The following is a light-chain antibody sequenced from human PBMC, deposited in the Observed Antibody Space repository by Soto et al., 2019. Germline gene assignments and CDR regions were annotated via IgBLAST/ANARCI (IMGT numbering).Light chain of an antibody. CDR3: QQYNSYPWT. Sequence: DIQMTQSPSTLSASVLYRVSITFLASQSISTWLAWYQQEPGKAPKLLIHKASSLQSGVPSRFSGSGSGTDFTLTISSLHPDDFATYYCQQYNSYPWTFGQGAKVDIK. J-gene: IGKJ1*01. CDR2: KAS. V-gene: IGKV1-5*03. CDR1: QSISTW.